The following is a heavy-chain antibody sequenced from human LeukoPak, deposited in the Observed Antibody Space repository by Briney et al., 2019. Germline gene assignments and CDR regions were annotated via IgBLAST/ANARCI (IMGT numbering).Heavy chain of an antibody. J-gene: IGHJ6*03. CDR2: IKQDGSEK. V-gene: IGHV3-7*01. CDR3: ARRGLPDV. Sequence: GALKLSCAASGFTFSSYGMSWVRPGPGEGLEWVVNIKQDGSEKYYVDSVKGRFTISRDNAKNSLYLQMNNLRVEDTAVYYCARRGLPDVWGKGTTVTVSS. D-gene: IGHD2-15*01. CDR1: GFTFSSYG.